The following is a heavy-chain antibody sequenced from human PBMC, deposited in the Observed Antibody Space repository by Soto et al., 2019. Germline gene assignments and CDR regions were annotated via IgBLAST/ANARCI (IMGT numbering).Heavy chain of an antibody. CDR1: GFTFNTYG. CDR3: ASADCTGASSYSWPFNFGVDV. V-gene: IGHV3-33*08. CDR2: IWYDGSNK. D-gene: IGHD2-8*02. Sequence: QVQLVESGGGVVQPGGSLRLSCTTSGFTFNTYGMHCVRQAPGKGLEWAAIIWYDGSNKYYADSVKGRFTISRDNSKNTPIRQQSALSDEQTALYYCASADCTGASSYSWPFNFGVDVWGQGTTVTVSS. J-gene: IGHJ6*02.